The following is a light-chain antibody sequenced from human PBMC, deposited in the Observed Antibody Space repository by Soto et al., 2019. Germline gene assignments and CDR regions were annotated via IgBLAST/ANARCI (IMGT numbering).Light chain of an antibody. Sequence: DVVMTQTPLSLSVAPGQPASISCKSSQSLLHITGEPFLFWYLQKPGQSPQHLIYEVSTRVSGVPDRFSRSGSGTDFTLEISRVETDDVGIYYCMQSTQLPHSFGQGTRLGIE. CDR3: MQSTQLPHS. CDR1: QSLLHITGEPF. CDR2: EVS. J-gene: IGKJ5*01. V-gene: IGKV2D-29*02.